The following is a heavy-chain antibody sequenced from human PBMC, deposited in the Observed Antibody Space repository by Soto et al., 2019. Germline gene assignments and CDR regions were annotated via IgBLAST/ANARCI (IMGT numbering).Heavy chain of an antibody. V-gene: IGHV1-69*13. CDR2: IIPIFGTA. D-gene: IGHD1-26*01. CDR1: GGTFSSYA. CDR3: AREGGTVGAQNRPYYYYYYGMDV. Sequence: SVKVSCKASGGTFSSYAISWVRQAPGQGLEWMGGIIPIFGTANYAQKFQGRVTITADESTSTAYMELSSLRSEDTAVYYCAREGGTVGAQNRPYYYYYYGMDVWGQGTTVTVSS. J-gene: IGHJ6*02.